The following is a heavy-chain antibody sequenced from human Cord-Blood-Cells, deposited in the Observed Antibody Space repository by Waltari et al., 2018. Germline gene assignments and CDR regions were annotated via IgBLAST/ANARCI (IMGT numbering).Heavy chain of an antibody. CDR2: INHSGST. V-gene: IGHV4-34*01. D-gene: IGHD6-19*01. CDR1: GGSFSGCS. Sequence: QVQLQQWGAGLLKPSETLSLTCAGYGGSFSGCSWSWIRQPPGKGLEWIGEINHSGSTNYNPSLKSRVTISVDTSKNQFSLKLSSVTAADTAVYYCARGQGSSGWYDYWGQGTLVTVSS. CDR3: ARGQGSSGWYDY. J-gene: IGHJ4*02.